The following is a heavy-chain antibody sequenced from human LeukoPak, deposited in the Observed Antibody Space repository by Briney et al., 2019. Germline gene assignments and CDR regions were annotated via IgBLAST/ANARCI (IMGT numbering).Heavy chain of an antibody. CDR3: ARVGPWVNPDYHYYYMDV. V-gene: IGHV3-7*01. Sequence: QSGGSLRLSCAASGFTFSSYEMNWVRQAPGKGLEWVANMRQDGNEKYYVDSVRGRFTISRDNAKNSLYLQMNRLRPEDTAVYYCARVGPWVNPDYHYYYMDVWGKGTTVTVSS. J-gene: IGHJ6*03. CDR2: MRQDGNEK. D-gene: IGHD1-14*01. CDR1: GFTFSSYE.